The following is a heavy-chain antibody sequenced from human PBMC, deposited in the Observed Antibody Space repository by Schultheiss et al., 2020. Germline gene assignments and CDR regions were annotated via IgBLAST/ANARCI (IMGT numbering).Heavy chain of an antibody. V-gene: IGHV4-34*01. D-gene: IGHD6-6*01. Sequence: SETLSLTGAVYGGSFSGYYWSWIRQPPGKGLEWIGEINHSGSTNYNPSLKSRVTISVDTSKNQFSLKLSSVTAADTAVYYCARGWYSSSPFDYWGQGTLVTVSS. CDR1: GGSFSGYY. CDR2: INHSGST. CDR3: ARGWYSSSPFDY. J-gene: IGHJ4*02.